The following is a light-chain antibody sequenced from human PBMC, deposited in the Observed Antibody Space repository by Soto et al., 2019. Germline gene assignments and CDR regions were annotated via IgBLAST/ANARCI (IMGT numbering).Light chain of an antibody. CDR1: QDIRKD. CDR2: GAS. Sequence: ASVGDRVPITCRASQDIRKDLAWYQQKPGKAPQILIYGASTLQTGVASRFSGSGSATDFTLTISSLQPEDSAAYYCLQDYNYPFTFGQGPKGDIK. V-gene: IGKV1-6*01. J-gene: IGKJ2*01. CDR3: LQDYNYPFT.